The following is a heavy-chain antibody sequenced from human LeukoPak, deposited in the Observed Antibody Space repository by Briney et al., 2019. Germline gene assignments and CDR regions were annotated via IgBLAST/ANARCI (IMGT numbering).Heavy chain of an antibody. J-gene: IGHJ6*02. Sequence: ASVKVSCKASGYTFTSYGISWVRQAPGQGLEWMGWISAYNGNTNYAQKLQGRVTMTTDTSTSTAYMELRSLRSDDTAVYYCATVKVRGAHYYYYGMDVWGQGTTVTVSS. CDR1: GYTFTSYG. CDR3: ATVKVRGAHYYYYGMDV. CDR2: ISAYNGNT. V-gene: IGHV1-18*01. D-gene: IGHD3-10*01.